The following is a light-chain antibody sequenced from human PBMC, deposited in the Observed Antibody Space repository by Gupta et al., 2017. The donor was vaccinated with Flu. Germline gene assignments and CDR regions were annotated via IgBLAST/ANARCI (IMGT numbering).Light chain of an antibody. V-gene: IGKV2-28*01. CDR1: QSLLHSNGYNY. Sequence: DLVITPSPLFLPFTPGEAASISCRSSQSLLHSNGYNYLDWYLQKPGQSPQLLIYLGSNRASGVPDRFSGSGSGTDFTLKISRVEAEDVGVYYCMQALQTRLTFGGGTKVEIK. CDR3: MQALQTRLT. J-gene: IGKJ4*02. CDR2: LGS.